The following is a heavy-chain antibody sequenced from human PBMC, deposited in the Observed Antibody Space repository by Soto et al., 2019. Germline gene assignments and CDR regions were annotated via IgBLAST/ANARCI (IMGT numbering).Heavy chain of an antibody. CDR1: GFTFSSYS. CDR3: ARDVLYYDFWSGYKRDDAFDI. J-gene: IGHJ3*02. Sequence: GGSLRLSCAASGFTFSSYSMNWVRQAPGKGLEWVSSISSSSSYIYYAESVKGRFTISRDNAKNSLYLQMNSLRAEVTAVYYFARDVLYYDFWSGYKRDDAFDIWGQGTMVTVSS. CDR2: ISSSSSYI. D-gene: IGHD3-3*01. V-gene: IGHV3-21*01.